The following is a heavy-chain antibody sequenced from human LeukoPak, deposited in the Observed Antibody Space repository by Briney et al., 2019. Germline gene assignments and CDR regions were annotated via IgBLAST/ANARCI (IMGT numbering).Heavy chain of an antibody. D-gene: IGHD7-27*01. J-gene: IGHJ2*01. Sequence: SETLSLTCTVSGGSISSSSYYWGWIRQPPGKGLEWIGSIYYSGSTYYNPSLKSRVTISVDTSKNQFSLKLSSVTAADTAVYYCARPDDNMGMQYFDLWGRGTLVTVSS. V-gene: IGHV4-39*01. CDR2: IYYSGST. CDR1: GGSISSSSYY. CDR3: ARPDDNMGMQYFDL.